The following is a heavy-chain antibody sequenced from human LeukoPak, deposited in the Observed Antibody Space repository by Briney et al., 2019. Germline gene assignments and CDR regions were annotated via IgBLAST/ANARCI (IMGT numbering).Heavy chain of an antibody. CDR3: ARVYYSNSYDYWYFDL. CDR1: GGSISSSYSY. D-gene: IGHD6-13*01. Sequence: PSETLSLTCTVSGGSISSSYSYWSWIRQPPGKGLEWIAYIYYSGSTNYNPSLKSRVTISVDTSKNQFSLKLSSVTAADTAVYYCARVYYSNSYDYWYFDLWGRGTLVTVSS. J-gene: IGHJ2*01. V-gene: IGHV4-61*01. CDR2: IYYSGST.